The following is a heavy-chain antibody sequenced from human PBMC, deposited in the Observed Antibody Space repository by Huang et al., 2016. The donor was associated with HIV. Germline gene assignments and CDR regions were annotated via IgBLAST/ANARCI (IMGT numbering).Heavy chain of an antibody. V-gene: IGHV3-30*18. CDR2: ISYAVRSH. J-gene: IGHJ4*02. D-gene: IGHD2-15*01. CDR3: AKESRWFSDFDH. Sequence: QVHLVESGGGVVQPGGSLRLSCAASGFKLSGFGMHWVRQAPGKGLEWVAVISYAVRSHVYTDSVKGRFTISRDNSDNTLSLQMKGLRPDDTAVYYCAKESRWFSDFDHWGQGVLVSVSS. CDR1: GFKLSGFG.